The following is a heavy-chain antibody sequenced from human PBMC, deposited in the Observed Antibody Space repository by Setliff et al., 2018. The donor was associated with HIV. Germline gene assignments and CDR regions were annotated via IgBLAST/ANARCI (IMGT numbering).Heavy chain of an antibody. CDR2: INPYSGGT. CDR1: GYTFTAYY. J-gene: IGHJ3*02. Sequence: EASVKVSCKASGYTFTAYYIHWVRQAPGQGLEWMGWINPYSGGTNDAQNFQGWVTMTRDTSITTAYMELSRLTSDDTALYFCVREVRAAYKGPLWFGQSDPRPDTFDIWGQGTMVTVSS. CDR3: VREVRAAYKGPLWFGQSDPRPDTFDI. D-gene: IGHD3-10*01. V-gene: IGHV1-2*04.